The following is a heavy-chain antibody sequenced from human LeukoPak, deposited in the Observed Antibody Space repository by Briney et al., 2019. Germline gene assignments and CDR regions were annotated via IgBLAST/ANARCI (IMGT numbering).Heavy chain of an antibody. CDR2: ISAYNGNT. D-gene: IGHD6-19*01. J-gene: IGHJ6*02. Sequence: ASVKVSCKASGYTFTSYGISWVRQAPGQGLEWLGWISAYNGNTNYAQKLQGRVTMTTDTSTSTAYMELRSLRSDDTAVYYCARDRAIKVTAPCSSGWYTCYYYGMDVWGQGTTVTVSS. V-gene: IGHV1-18*01. CDR3: ARDRAIKVTAPCSSGWYTCYYYGMDV. CDR1: GYTFTSYG.